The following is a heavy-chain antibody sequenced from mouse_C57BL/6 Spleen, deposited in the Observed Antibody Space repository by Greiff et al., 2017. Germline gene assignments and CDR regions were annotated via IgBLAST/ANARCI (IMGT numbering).Heavy chain of an antibody. CDR2: IDPNSGGT. D-gene: IGHD1-1*01. V-gene: IGHV1-72*01. J-gene: IGHJ1*03. CDR1: GYTFTSYW. CDR3: ARYGSYYGSSYWYFDV. Sequence: QVQLQQPGAELVKPGASVKLSCKASGYTFTSYWMHWVKQRPGRGLEWIGRIDPNSGGTKYNEKFKSKATLTVDKPSSPAYMQLSSLTSEDSAVYYCARYGSYYGSSYWYFDVWGTGTTVTVSS.